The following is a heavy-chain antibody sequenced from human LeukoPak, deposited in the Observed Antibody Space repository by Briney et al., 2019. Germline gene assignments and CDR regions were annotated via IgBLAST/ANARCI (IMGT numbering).Heavy chain of an antibody. Sequence: GGSLRLSCVVSGITLSNYGMSWVRQAPGKGLEWVSGISERGGSTNYADSVKGRFIISRDTSKNTVYLQMNSLRAEDTAVYYCARDYMGSTRLAGDLWGQGTLVIVST. CDR1: GITLSNYG. D-gene: IGHD2/OR15-2a*01. CDR3: ARDYMGSTRLAGDL. CDR2: ISERGGST. J-gene: IGHJ5*02. V-gene: IGHV3-23*01.